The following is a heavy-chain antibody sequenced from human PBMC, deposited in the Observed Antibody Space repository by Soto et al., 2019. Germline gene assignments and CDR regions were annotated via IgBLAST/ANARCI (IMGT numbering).Heavy chain of an antibody. J-gene: IGHJ4*02. CDR1: GFTFSSYA. CDR2: ISGSGGST. V-gene: IGHV3-23*01. Sequence: GGSLRLSCAASGFTFSSYAMSWVRQAPGKGLEWVSAISGSGGSTYYADSVKGRFTISRDNSKNTLYLQMNSLRAEDTAVYYCAKDSSYGDNPNHPPFDYWGQGTLVTVSS. CDR3: AKDSSYGDNPNHPPFDY. D-gene: IGHD4-17*01.